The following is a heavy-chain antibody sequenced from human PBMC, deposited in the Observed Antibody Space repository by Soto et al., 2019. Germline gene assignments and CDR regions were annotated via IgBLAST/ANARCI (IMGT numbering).Heavy chain of an antibody. CDR3: ARQGGSMGVWYFDY. Sequence: HPGGSLRLSCAASGFTFSSYSMNWVRQAPGKGLEWVSYISSSSSTIYYADSVKGRFTISRDNAKNSLYLQMNRLRAEDTAVYYCARQGGSMGVWYFDYWGQGALLTVSS. J-gene: IGHJ4*02. D-gene: IGHD2-15*01. V-gene: IGHV3-48*01. CDR2: ISSSSSTI. CDR1: GFTFSSYS.